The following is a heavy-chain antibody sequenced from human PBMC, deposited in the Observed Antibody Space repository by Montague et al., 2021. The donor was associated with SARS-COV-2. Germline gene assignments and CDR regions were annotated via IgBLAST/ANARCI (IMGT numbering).Heavy chain of an antibody. J-gene: IGHJ4*02. CDR1: GGSISSSSYY. D-gene: IGHD3-3*01. V-gene: IGHV4-39*07. CDR3: ARGSSFVTIFGVFITDPLFDY. Sequence: SETLSLTCTVSGGSISSSSYYWGWTRQPPGKGLEWIGSNYYSGSTYYNPSLKSRVTISVDTSKNQFSLKLSSVTAADTAVYYCARGSSFVTIFGVFITDPLFDYWGQGTLVTVSS. CDR2: NYYSGST.